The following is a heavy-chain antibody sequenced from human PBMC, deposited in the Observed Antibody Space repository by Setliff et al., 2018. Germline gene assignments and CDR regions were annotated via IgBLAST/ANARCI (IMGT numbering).Heavy chain of an antibody. CDR2: IDPSGDTT. CDR3: ARGAWFGALTIGGWIDP. D-gene: IGHD3-10*01. J-gene: IGHJ5*02. Sequence: GASVKVSCKVSGYTLTELSMHWVRQAPGKGLEWMGVIDPSGDTTSFAQRFQGRVSLTSDTSTTTIYMELSSLRSEDTAIYYCARGAWFGALTIGGWIDPWGQGTLVTVSS. V-gene: IGHV1-46*01. CDR1: GYTLTELS.